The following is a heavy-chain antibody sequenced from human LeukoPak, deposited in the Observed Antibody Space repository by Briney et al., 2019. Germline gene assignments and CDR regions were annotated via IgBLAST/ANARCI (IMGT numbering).Heavy chain of an antibody. V-gene: IGHV1-3*01. CDR1: GYTFTSYA. CDR2: INAGKGNT. J-gene: IGHJ4*02. CDR3: ARDRGTYCGGDCYAN. Sequence: ASVKVSCKASGYTFTSYAMHWVRQAPGQRPEWMGWINAGKGNTKYSQKFQGRVTITADESTSTAYMELSSLRSEDTAVYYCARDRGTYCGGDCYANWGQGTLVTVSS. D-gene: IGHD2-21*02.